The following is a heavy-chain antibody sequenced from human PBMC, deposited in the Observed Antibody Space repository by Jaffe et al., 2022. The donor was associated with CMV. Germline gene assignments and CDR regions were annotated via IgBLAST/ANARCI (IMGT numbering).Heavy chain of an antibody. Sequence: QLQLQESGPGLVKPSETLSLTCTVSGGSISSSSYYWGWIRQPPGKGLEWIGSIYYSGSTYYNPSLKSRVTISVDTSKNQFSLKLSSVTAADTAVYYCARQGLLWFGEPNNWFDPWGQGTLVTVSS. CDR2: IYYSGST. CDR3: ARQGLLWFGEPNNWFDP. J-gene: IGHJ5*02. V-gene: IGHV4-39*01. CDR1: GGSISSSSYY. D-gene: IGHD3-10*01.